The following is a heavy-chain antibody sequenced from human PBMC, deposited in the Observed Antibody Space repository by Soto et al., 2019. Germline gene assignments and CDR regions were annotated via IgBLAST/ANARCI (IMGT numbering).Heavy chain of an antibody. V-gene: IGHV5-51*01. D-gene: IGHD3-22*01. CDR1: GYTFTNYW. Sequence: GESLKISCKGSGYTFTNYWIGWVRQMPGKGPEWMGIIYPGDSDTKYNPSFQGQVTISADKSISTAYLQWSSLKASDTAMYYCASSSWYYYDSSGPFDYWGQGTLVTVSS. CDR3: ASSSWYYYDSSGPFDY. CDR2: IYPGDSDT. J-gene: IGHJ4*02.